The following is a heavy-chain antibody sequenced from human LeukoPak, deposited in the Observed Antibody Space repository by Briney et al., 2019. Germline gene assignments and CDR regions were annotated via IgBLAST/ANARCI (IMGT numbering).Heavy chain of an antibody. Sequence: GGSLRLSCAASGFTFSTHAMAWVRQAPGKGLEWVSGISSGGRYTYYADSVKGLFIISRDNSKYTLYLQMNGLRADDTAVYHCAKEKKSGGWPLDFWGQGALVTVSS. J-gene: IGHJ4*02. CDR1: GFTFSTHA. CDR3: AKEKKSGGWPLDF. CDR2: ISSGGRYT. V-gene: IGHV3-23*01. D-gene: IGHD2-15*01.